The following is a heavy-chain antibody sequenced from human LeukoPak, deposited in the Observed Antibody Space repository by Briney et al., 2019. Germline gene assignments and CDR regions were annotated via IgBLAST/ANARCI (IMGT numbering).Heavy chain of an antibody. CDR3: ARDLGNMIHDAFDI. V-gene: IGHV4-59*01. CDR2: IYYSGST. Sequence: SETLSLTCTVSGGSISSYYWSWIRQPPGKGLEWIGYIYYSGSTNYNPSPKSRVTISVDTTKNQFSLKLSSVTAADTAVYYCARDLGNMIHDAFDIWGQGTMVTVSS. J-gene: IGHJ3*02. CDR1: GGSISSYY. D-gene: IGHD3-16*01.